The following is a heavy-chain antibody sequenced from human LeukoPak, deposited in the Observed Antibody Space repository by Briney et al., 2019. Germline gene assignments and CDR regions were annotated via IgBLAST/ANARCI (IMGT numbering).Heavy chain of an antibody. V-gene: IGHV3-48*03. CDR2: INSGRNNK. CDR3: VRGGASDGENWFDT. Sequence: GGSLRLSCEASGFRFSSYEMNWVRQAPGKEPEWISDINSGRNNKGHRDSVKGRFTISRDNAKNSLYLQMDSLRVDDTGVYYCVRGGASDGENWFDTWGQGTLVTVSS. D-gene: IGHD3-10*01. CDR1: GFRFSSYE. J-gene: IGHJ5*02.